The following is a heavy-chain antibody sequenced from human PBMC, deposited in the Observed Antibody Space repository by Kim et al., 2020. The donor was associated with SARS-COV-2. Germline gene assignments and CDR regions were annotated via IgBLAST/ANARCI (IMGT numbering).Heavy chain of an antibody. CDR3: ARAAERGSYYDSILRSGWFDP. CDR1: GGTFSSYA. Sequence: SVKVSCKASGGTFSSYAISWVRQAPGQGLEWMGGIIPIFGTANYAQKFQGRVTITADESTSTAYMELSSLRSEDTAVYYCARAAERGSYYDSILRSGWFDPWGQGTLVTVSS. CDR2: IIPIFGTA. D-gene: IGHD3-22*01. J-gene: IGHJ5*02. V-gene: IGHV1-69*13.